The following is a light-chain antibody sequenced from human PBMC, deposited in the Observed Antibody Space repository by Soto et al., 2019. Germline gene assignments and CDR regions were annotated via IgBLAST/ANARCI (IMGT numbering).Light chain of an antibody. CDR1: SSNIGAGYD. CDR3: QSYDTSLRAWV. Sequence: QSVLTQPPSVSGAPGQRVTISCTGGSSNIGAGYDVHWYRQFPGTAPKLLGYGNSNRPSGISDRFSASKSGSSASLAITGLQAEDEADYYCQSYDTSLRAWVFGGGTKLTVL. J-gene: IGLJ3*02. V-gene: IGLV1-40*01. CDR2: GNS.